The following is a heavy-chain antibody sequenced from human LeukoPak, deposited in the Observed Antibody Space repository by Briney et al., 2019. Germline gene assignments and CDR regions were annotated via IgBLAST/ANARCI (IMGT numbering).Heavy chain of an antibody. J-gene: IGHJ3*02. Sequence: SETLSLTCAVYGGSFSAYYWSWIRQTPGKGLEWIGEINQSGSADHNPSLKSRVTISVDTSRNQFSLKLSSVTAADTAVYYCASLGGGQWEPRRAFDIWGQGTMVTVSS. D-gene: IGHD1-26*01. CDR2: INQSGSA. V-gene: IGHV4-34*01. CDR1: GGSFSAYY. CDR3: ASLGGGQWEPRRAFDI.